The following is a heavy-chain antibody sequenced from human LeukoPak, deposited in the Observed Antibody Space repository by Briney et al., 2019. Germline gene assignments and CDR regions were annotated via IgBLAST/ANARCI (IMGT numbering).Heavy chain of an antibody. CDR2: ISYDGSNK. D-gene: IGHD6-19*01. CDR1: GFTFSSYA. CDR3: ARGVAGDYFDY. V-gene: IGHV3-30*04. Sequence: GESLRLSCAASGFTFSSYAMHWVRQAPGKGLEWVAVISYDGSNKYYADSVKGRFTISRDNSKNTLYLQMTRLRAEDTAVYYCARGVAGDYFDYWGQGTLVTVSS. J-gene: IGHJ4*02.